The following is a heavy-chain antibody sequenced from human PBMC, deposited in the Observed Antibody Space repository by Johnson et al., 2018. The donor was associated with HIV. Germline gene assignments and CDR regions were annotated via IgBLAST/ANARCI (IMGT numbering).Heavy chain of an antibody. CDR3: ARVVGPLPSPPDI. CDR1: EFTFDGYD. CDR2: INWNGGST. D-gene: IGHD2-15*01. V-gene: IGHV3-20*04. Sequence: VQLVESGGGLVQPGGSLRLSCAASEFTFDGYDMSWVRQAPGKGLEWVSGINWNGGSTVYADSVKGRFTISRDNAKNSLYLQMNSLRAEDTAVYYCARVVGPLPSPPDIWGQGTMVTVSS. J-gene: IGHJ3*02.